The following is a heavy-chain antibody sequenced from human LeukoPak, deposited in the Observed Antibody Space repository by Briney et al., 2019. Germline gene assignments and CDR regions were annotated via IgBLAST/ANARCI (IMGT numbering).Heavy chain of an antibody. D-gene: IGHD3-9*01. CDR3: AKEERYFDWFGRNMDV. CDR2: IRYDGSNK. J-gene: IGHJ6*03. CDR1: GFTFSSYG. V-gene: IGHV3-30*02. Sequence: PGGSLRLSCAASGFTFSSYGMHWVRQAPGKGLEWVAFIRYDGSNKYYADSVKGRFTISRDNSKNTLYLQMNSLRAEDTAVYYCAKEERYFDWFGRNMDVWGKGTTVTISS.